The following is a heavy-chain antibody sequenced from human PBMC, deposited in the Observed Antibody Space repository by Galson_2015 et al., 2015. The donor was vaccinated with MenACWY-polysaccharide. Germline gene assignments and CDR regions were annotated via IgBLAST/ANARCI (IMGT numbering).Heavy chain of an antibody. D-gene: IGHD2-15*01. J-gene: IGHJ4*02. CDR2: LSPDGNFE. CDR3: AQTDSNKRFCSYSNCYSFDY. V-gene: IGHV3-30*18. Sequence: SLRLSCAASGFTFSYSAMHWVRQAPGKGLEWVAFLSPDGNFEKYADSVKGRFTVSRDNSKNTLYLQINSLRAEDTALYYCAQTDSNKRFCSYSNCYSFDYWGQGTLVTVSS. CDR1: GFTFSYSA.